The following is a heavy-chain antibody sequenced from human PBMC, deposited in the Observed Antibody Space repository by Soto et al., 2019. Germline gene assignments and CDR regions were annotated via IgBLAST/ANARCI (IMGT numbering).Heavy chain of an antibody. J-gene: IGHJ4*02. CDR1: GFTFSSYW. CDR2: INSEGSST. CDR3: ASVYYYDSSGYYSNY. D-gene: IGHD3-22*01. V-gene: IGHV3-74*01. Sequence: GGSLRLSCAAYGFTFSSYWMHWVRQAPGKGLVWVSRINSEGSSTSYADSVKGRFTISRDNAKNTLYLQMNSLRAEDTAVYYCASVYYYDSSGYYSNYWGQGTLVTVSS.